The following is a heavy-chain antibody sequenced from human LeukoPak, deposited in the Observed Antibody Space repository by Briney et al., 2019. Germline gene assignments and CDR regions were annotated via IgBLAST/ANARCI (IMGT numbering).Heavy chain of an antibody. CDR1: GGSISSGDYY. CDR2: IYYSGST. CDR3: AGGTLGWSPHLDY. D-gene: IGHD2-21*01. Sequence: SETLSLTCTVSGGSISSGDYYWSWIRQPPGRGLEWIGYIYYSGSTYYNPSLKSRVTITVKTAKNQFARKLSAVPADGPAVYYCAGGTLGWSPHLDYWGQGTLVTVSS. V-gene: IGHV4-30-4*01. J-gene: IGHJ4*02.